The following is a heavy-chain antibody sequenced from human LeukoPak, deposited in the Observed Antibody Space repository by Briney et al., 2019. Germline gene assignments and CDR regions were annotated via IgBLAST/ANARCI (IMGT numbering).Heavy chain of an antibody. CDR3: ARGERYCSSTSCYTGDTDYDY. J-gene: IGHJ4*02. CDR2: MNPNSGNT. V-gene: IGHV1-8*01. D-gene: IGHD2-2*02. CDR1: GYTFTSYD. Sequence: ASVKVSCKASGYTFTSYDINWVRQATGQGLEWMGCMNPNSGNTGYAQKFQGRVTMTRNTSISTAYMELSSLRSEDTAVYYCARGERYCSSTSCYTGDTDYDYWGQGTLVTVSS.